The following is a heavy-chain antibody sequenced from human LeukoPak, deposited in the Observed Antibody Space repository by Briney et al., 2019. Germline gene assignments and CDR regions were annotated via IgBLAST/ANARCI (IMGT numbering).Heavy chain of an antibody. J-gene: IGHJ4*02. Sequence: PGGSLRLSCAASGFTFSGSGMHWVRQAPAKGLQWVPFIRYDGSNKYYTDSVKGRFTISRDNSKNTLYLQMDSLRAEDTAVYYCARDYDFWSGYYSPTRGYFGYWGQGALVTVSS. CDR3: ARDYDFWSGYYSPTRGYFGY. V-gene: IGHV3-30*02. CDR2: IRYDGSNK. D-gene: IGHD3-3*01. CDR1: GFTFSGSG.